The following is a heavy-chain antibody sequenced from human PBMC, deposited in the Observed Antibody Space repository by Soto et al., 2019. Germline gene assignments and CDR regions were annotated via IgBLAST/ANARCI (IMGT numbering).Heavy chain of an antibody. V-gene: IGHV5-51*01. CDR1: GYSFTSYW. Sequence: PXESLTISFKGSGYSFTSYWIGLVRQMRGKGLEWMGIIYPGDPDTRYSPSFQGQVTISADKSISTAYLQWSSLKASETAMYYCARHYCSSTSCYPVYYYYYGMDVWGQGTTVTVSS. D-gene: IGHD2-2*01. CDR2: IYPGDPDT. CDR3: ARHYCSSTSCYPVYYYYYGMDV. J-gene: IGHJ6*02.